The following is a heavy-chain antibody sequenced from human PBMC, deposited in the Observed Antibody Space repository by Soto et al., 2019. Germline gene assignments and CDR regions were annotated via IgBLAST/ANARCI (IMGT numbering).Heavy chain of an antibody. CDR3: ARPEEQLVGGMDV. V-gene: IGHV4-34*01. CDR2: INHSGST. Sequence: SETLSLTCAVYGGSFSGYYWSWIRQPPGKGLEWIGEINHSGSTNYNPSLKSRVTISVDTSKNQFSLKLSSVTAADTAVYYCARPEEQLVGGMDVWGQGTTVTVSS. J-gene: IGHJ6*02. CDR1: GGSFSGYY. D-gene: IGHD6-6*01.